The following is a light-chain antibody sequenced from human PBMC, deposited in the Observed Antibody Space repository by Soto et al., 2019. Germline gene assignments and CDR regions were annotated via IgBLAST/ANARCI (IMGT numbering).Light chain of an antibody. J-gene: IGKJ1*01. CDR1: QGISSY. CDR2: AAS. Sequence: AIRMTQSPSSLSASTGDRVTITCRASQGISSYLAWYQQKPGKATKLLIYAASTLQSGVPSRFSGSASGREFTLTITNLQPDDVATYYCQQYNDHQWTFGQGTKV. CDR3: QQYNDHQWT. V-gene: IGKV1-8*01.